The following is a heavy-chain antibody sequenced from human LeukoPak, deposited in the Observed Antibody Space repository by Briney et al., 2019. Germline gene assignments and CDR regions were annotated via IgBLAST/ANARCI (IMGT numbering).Heavy chain of an antibody. J-gene: IGHJ3*02. Sequence: GASVKVSCKASGGTFSSYAISWVRQAPGQGLEWMGGIIPIFGTANYAQKFQGRVTMTTDTSTTTAYMELRSLRSDDTAVYYCARDRITLKVVIDPEDAFDIWGQGTMVTVSS. CDR3: ARDRITLKVVIDPEDAFDI. CDR1: GGTFSSYA. D-gene: IGHD3-22*01. V-gene: IGHV1-69*05. CDR2: IIPIFGTA.